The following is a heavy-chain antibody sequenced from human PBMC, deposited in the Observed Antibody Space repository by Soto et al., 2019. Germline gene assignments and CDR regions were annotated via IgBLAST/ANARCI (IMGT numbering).Heavy chain of an antibody. J-gene: IGHJ5*02. Sequence: QVQLVQSGAEVKKPGASVKVSCKASGYTFINHDINWVRQAPGQGLEWMGWMNAETGNAGYAQIFQGRVTMTRDTSIYTAYMELSSLTSEDTAVYFCARGSGAGGLDWFDPWGQGTLVTVSS. CDR3: ARGSGAGGLDWFDP. D-gene: IGHD6-25*01. CDR2: MNAETGNA. CDR1: GYTFINHD. V-gene: IGHV1-8*01.